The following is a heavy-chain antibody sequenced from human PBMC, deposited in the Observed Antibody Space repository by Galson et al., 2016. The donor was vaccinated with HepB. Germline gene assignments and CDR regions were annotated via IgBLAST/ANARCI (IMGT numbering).Heavy chain of an antibody. Sequence: SLRLSCAASGFTVSSYYMSWVRQAPGKGLEWVSVIYSGDTTYYADSVKGRFTISRDNSKNTLYLQMNSLRAEDTAVYYCASHSDHSSGYYYGMDVWGRGTLVTVSS. CDR3: ASHSDHSSGYYYGMDV. CDR1: GFTVSSYY. J-gene: IGHJ6*02. CDR2: IYSGDTT. D-gene: IGHD3-22*01. V-gene: IGHV3-53*01.